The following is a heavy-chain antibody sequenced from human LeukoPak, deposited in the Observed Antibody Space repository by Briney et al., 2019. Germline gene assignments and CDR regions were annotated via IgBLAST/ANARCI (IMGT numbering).Heavy chain of an antibody. D-gene: IGHD3-22*01. CDR1: GYTFTSYY. CDR2: INPSGGST. J-gene: IGHJ5*02. V-gene: IGHV1-46*03. CDR3: ARDLYSYESSGYYYGWFDP. Sequence: ASVKVSCKASGYTFTSYYMHWVRQAPGQGLEWMGIINPSGGSTSYAQKFQGRVTMTRDTSTSTVYMELSSLRSEDTAVYYCARDLYSYESSGYYYGWFDPWGQGTLVTVSS.